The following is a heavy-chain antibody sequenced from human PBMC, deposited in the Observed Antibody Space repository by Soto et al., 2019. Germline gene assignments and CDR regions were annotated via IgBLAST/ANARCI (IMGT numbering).Heavy chain of an antibody. J-gene: IGHJ4*02. Sequence: GASVKVSCKASGYTFASYAMHWVRQAPGQRLEWMGGINAGNGNTKYSQKFQGRVTITRDTSASTAYMELSSLRSEDTAVYYCARDTGTYYDILTGYYPPGGFDYWGQGTLVTVSS. D-gene: IGHD3-9*01. CDR3: ARDTGTYYDILTGYYPPGGFDY. V-gene: IGHV1-3*01. CDR2: INAGNGNT. CDR1: GYTFASYA.